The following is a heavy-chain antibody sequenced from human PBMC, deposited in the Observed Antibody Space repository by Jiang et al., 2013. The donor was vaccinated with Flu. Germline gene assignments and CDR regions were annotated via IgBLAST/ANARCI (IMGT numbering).Heavy chain of an antibody. CDR1: GGSISSSDYY. V-gene: IGHV4-39*01. J-gene: IGHJ4*02. CDR2: LYYSGIT. CDR3: ARQTTTSLSARYFDY. D-gene: IGHD1-1*01. Sequence: PGLVKPSETLTLSCAVSGGSISSSDYYWGWIRQPPGKGLEWIGSLYYSGITFYNPSLKSRVTISMDKSKNQLSLDLNSVTAADTALYYCARQTTTSLSARYFDYWSQGALVTVSS.